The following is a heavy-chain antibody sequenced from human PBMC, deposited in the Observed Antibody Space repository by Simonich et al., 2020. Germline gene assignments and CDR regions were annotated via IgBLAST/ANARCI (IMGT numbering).Heavy chain of an antibody. CDR1: GYTFTSYD. CDR2: MKPNSGNT. D-gene: IGHD1-26*01. J-gene: IGHJ4*02. V-gene: IGHV1-8*03. Sequence: QVQLVQSGAEVKKPGASVKVSCKASGYTFTSYDINWVRQATGQGLEWMEWMKPNSGNTGYAQKFQGRVTITRNTSISTAYTELSSLRSEDTAVYYCARTYSGSYYYFDYWGQGTLVTVSS. CDR3: ARTYSGSYYYFDY.